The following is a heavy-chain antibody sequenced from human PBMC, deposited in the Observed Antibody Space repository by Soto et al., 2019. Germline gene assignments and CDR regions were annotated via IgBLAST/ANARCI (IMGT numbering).Heavy chain of an antibody. CDR3: SRGVASHIDS. CDR2: IVPITGMT. CDR1: GGTFSSYT. D-gene: IGHD2-15*01. V-gene: IGHV1-69*02. J-gene: IGHJ4*02. Sequence: QVQLVQSGAEVKKPGSSVRVSCTPSGGTFSSYTISWVRQAPGQGLEWMGRIVPITGMTRYAQKFQGRLTITAVTSTTTAYLELSILTSEDSAVYFCSRGVASHIDSWGQGTQVTVSS.